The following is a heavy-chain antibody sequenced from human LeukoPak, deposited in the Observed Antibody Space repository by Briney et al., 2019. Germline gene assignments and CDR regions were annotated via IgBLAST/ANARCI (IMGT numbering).Heavy chain of an antibody. D-gene: IGHD4-23*01. Sequence: GGSLRLSCAASGFTFSSYGMHWVRQAPGKGLEWVAFIWYDGINKYYGDPVKGRFTISRDDSKSTLYLQMNSLSAEDTAVYYCARDAGERWTIDFDFWGQGTLVTVSS. CDR3: ARDAGERWTIDFDF. CDR2: IWYDGINK. J-gene: IGHJ4*02. V-gene: IGHV3-33*01. CDR1: GFTFSSYG.